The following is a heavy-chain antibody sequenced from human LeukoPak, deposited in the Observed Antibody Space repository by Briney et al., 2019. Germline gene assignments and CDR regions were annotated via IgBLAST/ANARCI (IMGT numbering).Heavy chain of an antibody. D-gene: IGHD6-19*01. Sequence: ASVKVSCKASGYTFTGYYMHWVRQAPGQGLEWMGWINPNSGGTNYAQKFQGRVTMTRDTSISTAYMELSRLRSDDTAVYYCARDPRAGRVAGTTKDWGQGTLVTVSS. CDR3: ARDPRAGRVAGTTKD. V-gene: IGHV1-2*02. CDR1: GYTFTGYY. CDR2: INPNSGGT. J-gene: IGHJ4*02.